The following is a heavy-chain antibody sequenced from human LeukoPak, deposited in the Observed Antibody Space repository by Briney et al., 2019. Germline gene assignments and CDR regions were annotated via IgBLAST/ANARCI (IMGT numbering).Heavy chain of an antibody. D-gene: IGHD3-16*02. Sequence: PSETLSLTCAVYGGSFSGYYWSWIRQPPGKGLEWIGEINHSGSTNYNPSLKSRVTISVDTSKNQFSLKLSSVTAADTAVYYCATHAWGSYRYFDYWGQGTLVTVSS. CDR3: ATHAWGSYRYFDY. CDR1: GGSFSGYY. J-gene: IGHJ4*02. CDR2: INHSGST. V-gene: IGHV4-34*01.